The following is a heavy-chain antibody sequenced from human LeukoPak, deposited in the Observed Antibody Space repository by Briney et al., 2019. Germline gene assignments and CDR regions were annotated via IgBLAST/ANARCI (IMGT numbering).Heavy chain of an antibody. Sequence: ASVKVSCKASGGTFSSCAISWVRQAPGQGLEWMGGIIPIFGTANYAQKFQGRVTITADESTSTAYMELSSLRSEDTAVYYCAREVGYYDSSGTEVDAFDIWGQGTMVTVSS. J-gene: IGHJ3*02. CDR1: GGTFSSCA. CDR2: IIPIFGTA. CDR3: AREVGYYDSSGTEVDAFDI. V-gene: IGHV1-69*01. D-gene: IGHD3-22*01.